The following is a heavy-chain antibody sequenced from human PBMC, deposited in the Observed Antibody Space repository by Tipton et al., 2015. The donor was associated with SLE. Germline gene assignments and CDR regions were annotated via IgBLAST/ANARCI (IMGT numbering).Heavy chain of an antibody. V-gene: IGHV4-31*03. Sequence: TLSLTCTVSGGSISSGNYYWTWIRQHPGKGLEWIGYIYDTETTYYNPSLKSRVTMSIDRSKNHFSLRLRPVSAADTAIYYCAREVKSGRYDWFDPWGQGNLVTVSS. D-gene: IGHD1-26*01. CDR3: AREVKSGRYDWFDP. J-gene: IGHJ5*02. CDR1: GGSISSGNYY. CDR2: IYDTETT.